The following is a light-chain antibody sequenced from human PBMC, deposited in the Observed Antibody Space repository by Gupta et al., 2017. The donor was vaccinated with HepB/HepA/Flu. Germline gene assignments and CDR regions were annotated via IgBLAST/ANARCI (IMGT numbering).Light chain of an antibody. CDR1: SSDVGSYNL. CDR3: CSYAGSSTYV. Sequence: QSALTQPDSASGSHGQSIPFSCTVTSSDVGSYNLVSWYQQHPGKAPKLMIYEVSKRPSGVSNRFSGSKSGDTASLTISGLQAEDEADYHCCSYAGSSTYVFGSGTKVTVL. J-gene: IGLJ1*01. V-gene: IGLV2-23*02. CDR2: EVS.